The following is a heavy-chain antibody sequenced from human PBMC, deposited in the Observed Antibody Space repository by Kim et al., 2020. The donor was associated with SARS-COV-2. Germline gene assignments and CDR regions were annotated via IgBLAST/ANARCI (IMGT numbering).Heavy chain of an antibody. V-gene: IGHV4-61*07. J-gene: IGHJ6*02. D-gene: IGHD3-22*01. CDR3: ARHYDSSGRYYYGMDV. Sequence: SLKSRVTISVDTSKTQFSLKLSSVTAADTAVYYCARHYDSSGRYYYGMDVWGQGTTVTVSS.